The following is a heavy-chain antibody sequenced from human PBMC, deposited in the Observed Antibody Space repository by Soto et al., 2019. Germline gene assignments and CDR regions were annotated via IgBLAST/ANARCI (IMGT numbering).Heavy chain of an antibody. D-gene: IGHD4-17*01. CDR2: ISNSGTTI. Sequence: GGSLRLSCAASKFIFSDYYMSWIRQAPGKGLEWVSYISNSGTTIYYADSVKGRFTISRDNAKKSLYLQMNSLRTEDTAVYYCARDTLPTDFGLGWDVWGQGTTVTVSS. J-gene: IGHJ6*02. CDR1: KFIFSDYY. CDR3: ARDTLPTDFGLGWDV. V-gene: IGHV3-11*01.